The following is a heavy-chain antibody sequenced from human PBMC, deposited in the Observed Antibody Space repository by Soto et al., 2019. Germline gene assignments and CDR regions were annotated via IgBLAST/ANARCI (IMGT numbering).Heavy chain of an antibody. CDR2: IYHSGST. J-gene: IGHJ6*02. CDR1: GSSISSSNW. V-gene: IGHV4-4*02. D-gene: IGHD3-22*01. CDR3: ARSPDSSGYYPRWYYYGMDV. Sequence: SETLSLTCAVSGSSISSSNWWSWVRQPPGKGLEWIGEIYHSGSTNYNPSLKSRVTISVDKSKNQFSLKLSSVTAADTAVYYCARSPDSSGYYPRWYYYGMDVWGQGTTVTVSS.